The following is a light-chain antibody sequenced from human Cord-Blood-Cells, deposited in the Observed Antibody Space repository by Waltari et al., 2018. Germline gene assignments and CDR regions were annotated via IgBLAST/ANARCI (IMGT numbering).Light chain of an antibody. CDR2: AAS. J-gene: IGKJ1*01. CDR1: QSISSY. Sequence: DIQMTQSPSSLSASVGDRVTITCRASQSISSYLNWYQQKPGKAPKLLIYAASSLQSGVPARFSGSGSGTDFNLTISSLQPEDFATYYCQQSYSTHTWTFGQGTKVEIK. V-gene: IGKV1-39*01. CDR3: QQSYSTHTWT.